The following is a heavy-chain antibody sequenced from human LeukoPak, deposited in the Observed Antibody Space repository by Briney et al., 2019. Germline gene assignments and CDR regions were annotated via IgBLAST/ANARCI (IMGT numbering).Heavy chain of an antibody. D-gene: IGHD2-2*01. CDR2: IYPGDSDT. CDR3: ARHSRPAAYSWFDP. V-gene: IGHV5-51*01. CDR1: GYSFSSYW. Sequence: GESLKISCKGSGYSFSSYWIGCARQMPGQGLEWMGIIYPGDSDTRYSPSFQGQVTISADKSISTAYLQWSSLKASDTAMYYCARHSRPAAYSWFDPWGQGTLVTVSS. J-gene: IGHJ5*02.